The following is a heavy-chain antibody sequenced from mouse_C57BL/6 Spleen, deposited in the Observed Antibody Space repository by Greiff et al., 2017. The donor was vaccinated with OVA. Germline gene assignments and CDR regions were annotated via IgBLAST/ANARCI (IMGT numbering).Heavy chain of an antibody. D-gene: IGHD1-3*01. CDR2: IYPGSGST. J-gene: IGHJ2*01. V-gene: IGHV1-55*01. CDR3: ARGSGNPDYFDY. CDR1: GYTFTSYW. Sequence: VQLQQPGAELVKPGASVKMSCKASGYTFTSYWITWVKQRPGQGLEWIGDIYPGSGSTNYNEKFKSKATLTVDTSSSTAYMQLSSLTSEDSAVYYCARGSGNPDYFDYWGQGTTLTVSA.